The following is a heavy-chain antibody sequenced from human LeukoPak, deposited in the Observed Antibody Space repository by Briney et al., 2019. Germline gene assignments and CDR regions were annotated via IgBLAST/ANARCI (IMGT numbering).Heavy chain of an antibody. CDR3: AKAGREVRGVIKLYYYGMDV. V-gene: IGHV3-30*02. J-gene: IGHJ6*02. D-gene: IGHD3-10*01. Sequence: PGGSLRLSCAASGFTFSSYGMHWVPQAPGKGLEWVAFIRYDGSNKYYADSVKGRFTISRDNSKNTLYLQMNSLRAEDTAVYYCAKAGREVRGVIKLYYYGMDVWGQGTTVTVSS. CDR2: IRYDGSNK. CDR1: GFTFSSYG.